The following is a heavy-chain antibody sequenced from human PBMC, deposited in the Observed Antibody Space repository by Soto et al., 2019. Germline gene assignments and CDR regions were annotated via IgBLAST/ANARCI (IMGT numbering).Heavy chain of an antibody. V-gene: IGHV3-23*01. CDR1: GFTFSNYA. CDR3: AKWAPSITMVRGVITGFDD. D-gene: IGHD3-10*01. J-gene: IGHJ4*02. CDR2: ISGSGGST. Sequence: PGGSLRLSCAASGFTFSNYAMSWVRQAPGKGLEWVSAISGSGGSTYYADSVKGRFTISRDNSKNTLYLQMNSLRAEDTAVYYCAKWAPSITMVRGVITGFDDWGQGSLVTVSS.